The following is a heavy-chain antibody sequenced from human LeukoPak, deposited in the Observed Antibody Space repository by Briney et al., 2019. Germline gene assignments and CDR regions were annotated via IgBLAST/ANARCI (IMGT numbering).Heavy chain of an antibody. CDR1: GGSISSYY. Sequence: SETLSLTRTVSGGSISSYYWSWIRQPAGKGLEWIGRIHTTGGTRYNPSLKSRITMSVDASKNQFSLRLSSVTAADTAMYYCARDLALGYCPSSSCSSPLFDYWGQGTLVTVSS. J-gene: IGHJ4*02. CDR2: IHTTGGT. CDR3: ARDLALGYCPSSSCSSPLFDY. V-gene: IGHV4-4*07. D-gene: IGHD2-2*01.